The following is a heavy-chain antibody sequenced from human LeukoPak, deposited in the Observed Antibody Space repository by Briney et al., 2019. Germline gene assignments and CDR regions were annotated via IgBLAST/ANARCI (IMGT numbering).Heavy chain of an antibody. V-gene: IGHV1-69*05. J-gene: IGHJ4*02. CDR3: AREITMVRGVIIPYFDY. CDR2: IIPIFGTA. D-gene: IGHD3-10*01. Sequence: SVKVSCKASGGTFSSYAISWVRQAPGQGLEWMGGIIPIFGTANYAQKFQGRVTITTDESTSTAYMELSSLRSEDTAVYYCAREITMVRGVIIPYFDYWGQGTLVTVTS. CDR1: GGTFSSYA.